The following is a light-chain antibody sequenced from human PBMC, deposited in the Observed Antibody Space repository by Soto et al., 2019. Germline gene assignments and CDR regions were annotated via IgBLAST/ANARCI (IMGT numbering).Light chain of an antibody. CDR1: QSVSXSY. Sequence: EIVLTQSPGTLSLSPGERATLSCRASQSVSXSYLAWYQXXXXXXPRLLIYGASSRATGIPDRFSGSGSGTDFTLTISRLEPEDFAVYYCQQYGSSPLFTFGPGTKVDIK. CDR3: QQYGSSPLFT. CDR2: GAS. J-gene: IGKJ3*01. V-gene: IGKV3-20*01.